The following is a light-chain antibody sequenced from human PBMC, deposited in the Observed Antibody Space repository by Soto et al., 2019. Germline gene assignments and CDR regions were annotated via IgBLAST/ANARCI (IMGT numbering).Light chain of an antibody. Sequence: QSVLAQPPSASGTPGQMVTISCSGSSSNIGSSYVYWYQQLPGTAPKVFIYGNNQRPSGVPDRFSASKSGNTASLTISGLQAEDEADYYCCSYAGSSTFPYVFGTGTKVTVL. CDR3: CSYAGSSTFPYV. V-gene: IGLV1-47*01. CDR1: SSNIGSSY. CDR2: GNN. J-gene: IGLJ1*01.